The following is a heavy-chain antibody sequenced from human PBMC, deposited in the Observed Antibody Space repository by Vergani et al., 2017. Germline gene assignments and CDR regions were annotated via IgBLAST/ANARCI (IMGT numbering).Heavy chain of an antibody. CDR1: GFTFSSFG. Sequence: QVRLVESGGGVVQPGGSLRLSCAASGFTFSSFGLLWVRQAPGKGLEWVAFTQYDGNSKYYLHSVEGRFTISRDNSENTLFLQMNNLRPEYTAVYYFAQGDVAMVSRNSYYYGMDVWGQGTTVTVFS. J-gene: IGHJ6*02. D-gene: IGHD5-18*01. CDR3: AQGDVAMVSRNSYYYGMDV. V-gene: IGHV3-30*02. CDR2: TQYDGNSK.